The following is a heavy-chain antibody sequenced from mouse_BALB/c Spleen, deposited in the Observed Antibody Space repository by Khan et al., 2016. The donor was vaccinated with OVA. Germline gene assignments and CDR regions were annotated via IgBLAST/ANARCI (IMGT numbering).Heavy chain of an antibody. Sequence: QIQLVQSGPELKKPGETVKISCKASGYTFTNYGMNWVKQAPGKGLKWMGWINTYTGEPTYADDSKGRFAFSLETSASTAYLQIINLKNEDTATCCCTRSRRSYLFAYWGQVTLVTVSA. J-gene: IGHJ3*01. V-gene: IGHV9-3-1*01. CDR3: TRSRRSYLFAY. CDR1: GYTFTNYG. CDR2: INTYTGEP. D-gene: IGHD1-1*01.